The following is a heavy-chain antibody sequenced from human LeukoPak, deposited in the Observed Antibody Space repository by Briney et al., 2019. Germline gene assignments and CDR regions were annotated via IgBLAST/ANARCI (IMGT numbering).Heavy chain of an antibody. D-gene: IGHD6-13*01. CDR3: ARSKIAAAGAPHFDY. CDR2: MRPDGGES. V-gene: IGHV3-7*03. Sequence: GGSLRLSCAASGFTFSNYWLSWVRQFPGKALEWVANMRPDGGESYYVDSVKGRFTISRDNAKNSLYLQMNSLRAEDTALYYCARSKIAAAGAPHFDYWGXGTLXTVSS. J-gene: IGHJ4*01. CDR1: GFTFSNYW.